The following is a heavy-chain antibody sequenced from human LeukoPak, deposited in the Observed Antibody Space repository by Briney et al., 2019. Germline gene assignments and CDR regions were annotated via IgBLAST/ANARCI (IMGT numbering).Heavy chain of an antibody. Sequence: GGSLRLSCEASGFTVSSNYMSWVRQAPGKGLVWVSRIASDGSSTTYADSVKGRFSISRDNAKNTLYLQVNSLRVEDTAVYYCARGRPHGNDYWGQGTLVTVSS. J-gene: IGHJ4*02. CDR3: ARGRPHGNDY. V-gene: IGHV3-74*01. CDR1: GFTVSSNY. D-gene: IGHD4-23*01. CDR2: IASDGSST.